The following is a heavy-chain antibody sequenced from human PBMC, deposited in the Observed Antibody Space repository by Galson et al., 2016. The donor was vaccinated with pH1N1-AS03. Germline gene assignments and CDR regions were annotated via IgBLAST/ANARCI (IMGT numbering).Heavy chain of an antibody. V-gene: IGHV3-23*01. CDR3: AKVPYSYDNSVFNS. CDR1: GFTFNNYA. J-gene: IGHJ4*02. CDR2: ISGNGANT. D-gene: IGHD3-22*01. Sequence: SLRLSCATSGFTFNNYAMNWVRQAPGKGLEWVSTISGNGANTYYGDSVRGRFTISRDNSKSTLGLQMNSLRAEDTAIYYCAKVPYSYDNSVFNSWGQGTLVTVSS.